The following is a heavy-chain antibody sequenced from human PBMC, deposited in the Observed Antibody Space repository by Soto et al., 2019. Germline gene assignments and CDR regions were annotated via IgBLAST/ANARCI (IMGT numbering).Heavy chain of an antibody. D-gene: IGHD6-13*01. CDR3: ASGSPSIAEAGHYYYYGMDV. V-gene: IGHV1-2*04. J-gene: IGHJ6*02. Sequence: ASVKVSCKASGYTFTGYYMHWVRQAPGQGLEWMGWINPNSGGTNYAQKFQGWVTMTRDTSISTAYMELSRLRSDDTAVYYCASGSPSIAEAGHYYYYGMDVWGQGTTVTVSS. CDR2: INPNSGGT. CDR1: GYTFTGYY.